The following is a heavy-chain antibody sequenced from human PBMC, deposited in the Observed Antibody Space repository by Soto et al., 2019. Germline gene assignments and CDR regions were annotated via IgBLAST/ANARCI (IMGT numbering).Heavy chain of an antibody. J-gene: IGHJ4*02. CDR1: VFTFSSYG. CDR3: AKVRTGTTFWGKRTYYFDY. V-gene: IGHV3-30*18. D-gene: IGHD1-7*01. Sequence: HPWGSLILSCASSVFTFSSYGMPWVRQAPGKGLDWVAVISYDGSNKYYADSVNGRFTISIDNSKNTLYLQMNSLRAEDTAVYYCAKVRTGTTFWGKRTYYFDYWGQGTMVTVSS. CDR2: ISYDGSNK.